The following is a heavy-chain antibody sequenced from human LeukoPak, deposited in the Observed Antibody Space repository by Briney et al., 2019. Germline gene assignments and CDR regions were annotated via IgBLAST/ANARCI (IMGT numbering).Heavy chain of an antibody. D-gene: IGHD3-16*02. Sequence: GGSLRLSCVVSGFTFSSSWMHWVRQAPGEALVWVSRMNSGGSTTNYADSVKGRFTISRDNAKNTLFLQLNNLRGDDTAVYYCATAGSDRFDDWGHRTLVTASS. CDR3: ATAGSDRFDD. CDR1: GFTFSSSW. J-gene: IGHJ4*01. CDR2: MNSGGSTT. V-gene: IGHV3-74*01.